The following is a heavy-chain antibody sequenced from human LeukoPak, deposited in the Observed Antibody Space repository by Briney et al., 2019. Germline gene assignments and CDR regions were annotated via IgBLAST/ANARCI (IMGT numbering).Heavy chain of an antibody. V-gene: IGHV3-9*01. Sequence: GRSLRLSCAASGFTFDDYAMHWVRQAPGKGLEWVSGISWNSGSIGYADSVKGRFTISRDNAKNSLYLQMNSLRAEDTALYYCARETSIYDYVWGSYRYYYWGQGTLVTVSS. CDR1: GFTFDDYA. J-gene: IGHJ4*02. D-gene: IGHD3-16*02. CDR3: ARETSIYDYVWGSYRYYY. CDR2: ISWNSGSI.